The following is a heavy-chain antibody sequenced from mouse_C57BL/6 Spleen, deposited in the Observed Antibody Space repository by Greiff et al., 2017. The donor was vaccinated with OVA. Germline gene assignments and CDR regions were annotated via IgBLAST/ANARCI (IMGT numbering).Heavy chain of an antibody. V-gene: IGHV1-18*01. Sequence: EVQRVESGPELVKPGASVKIPCKASGYTFTDYNMDWVKQSQGKSLEWIGDINPNNGGTIYNEKFTGQATLTVDKSSSTAYMELRSLTSEDTAVYYCARGGYYGRKAMDYWGQGTSVTVSS. J-gene: IGHJ4*01. CDR3: ARGGYYGRKAMDY. D-gene: IGHD1-1*01. CDR1: GYTFTDYN. CDR2: INPNNGGT.